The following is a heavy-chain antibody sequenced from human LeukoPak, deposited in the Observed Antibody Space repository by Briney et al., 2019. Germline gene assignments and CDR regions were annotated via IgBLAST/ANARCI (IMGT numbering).Heavy chain of an antibody. V-gene: IGHV3-74*01. CDR1: GFTFSRYW. CDR3: ARSHYYDSSGYYYYYYGMDV. Sequence: GGSLRLSCAASGFTFSRYWMHWVRQAPGKGLVWVSRINSDGSSTSYADSVKGRFTISRDNAKNTLYLQMNNLRAEDTAVYHCARSHYYDSSGYYYYYYGMDVWGQGTTVTVSS. D-gene: IGHD3-22*01. CDR2: INSDGSST. J-gene: IGHJ6*02.